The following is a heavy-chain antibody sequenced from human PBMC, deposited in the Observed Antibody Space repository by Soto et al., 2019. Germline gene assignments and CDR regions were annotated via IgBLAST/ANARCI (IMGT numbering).Heavy chain of an antibody. D-gene: IGHD2-2*01. V-gene: IGHV3-48*02. CDR2: ISSSSSTI. CDR1: GFTFSSYS. Sequence: GGSLRLSCAASGFTFSSYSMNWVRQAPGKGLEWVSYISSSSSTIYYADSVKGRFTISRDNAKNSLYLQMNSLRDEDTAAYYCARQKYCISTSCYGDWYFELWGRGTLVTVSS. J-gene: IGHJ2*01. CDR3: ARQKYCISTSCYGDWYFEL.